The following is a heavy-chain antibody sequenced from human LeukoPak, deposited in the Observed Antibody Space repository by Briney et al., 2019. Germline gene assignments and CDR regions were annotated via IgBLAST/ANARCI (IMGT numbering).Heavy chain of an antibody. V-gene: IGHV1-46*01. CDR2: INPSGGIP. CDR3: ARDLVGGAFAI. D-gene: IGHD2-8*02. Sequence: ASVKVSCKASGYTFTNYYIHWVRQAPGQGLEWMGMINPSGGIPSYAPNFQGRVTMSRDTSRNTVYMELISLTSEDTAVYYCARDLVGGAFAIWGHGTMVTVSS. CDR1: GYTFTNYY. J-gene: IGHJ3*02.